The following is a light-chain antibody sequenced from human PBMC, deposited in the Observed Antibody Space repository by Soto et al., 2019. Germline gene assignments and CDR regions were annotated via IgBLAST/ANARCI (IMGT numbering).Light chain of an antibody. Sequence: IHLTHSLSTQSGALGYSFTINNRASQTISSWLAWYQQKPGKAPKLLIYKASTLKSGVPSRFSGSGSGTEFALTISSLQPDDFATYYCQHYNSYAEAFGEGTKVDIK. J-gene: IGKJ1*01. CDR1: QTISSW. CDR3: QHYNSYAEA. CDR2: KAS. V-gene: IGKV1-5*03.